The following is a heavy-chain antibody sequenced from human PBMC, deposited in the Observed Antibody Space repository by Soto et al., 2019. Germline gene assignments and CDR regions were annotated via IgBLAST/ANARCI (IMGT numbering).Heavy chain of an antibody. CDR3: ASAIYSNYVGYYYYYGMDV. CDR1: GYTFTSYG. Sequence: GASVKVSCKASGYTFTSYGISWVRQAPGQGLEWMGWISAYNGNTNYAQKLQGRVTMTTDTSTSTAYMELRSLRSDDTAVYYCASAIYSNYVGYYYYYGMDVWGQGTTVTVSS. V-gene: IGHV1-18*01. J-gene: IGHJ6*02. CDR2: ISAYNGNT. D-gene: IGHD4-4*01.